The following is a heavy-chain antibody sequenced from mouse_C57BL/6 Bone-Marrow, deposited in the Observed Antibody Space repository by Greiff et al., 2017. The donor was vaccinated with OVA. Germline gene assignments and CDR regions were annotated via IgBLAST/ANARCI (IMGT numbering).Heavy chain of an antibody. CDR1: GFTFSSYG. CDR2: ISSGGSYT. Sequence: EVQRVESGGDLVKPGGSLKLSCAASGFTFSSYGMSWVRQTPDKRLEWVATISSGGSYTYYPDSVKGRFTISRDNAKNTLYLQMSSLKSEDTAMHYCARASYDGYYYWYFDVWGTGTTVTVSS. V-gene: IGHV5-6*01. CDR3: ARASYDGYYYWYFDV. D-gene: IGHD2-3*01. J-gene: IGHJ1*03.